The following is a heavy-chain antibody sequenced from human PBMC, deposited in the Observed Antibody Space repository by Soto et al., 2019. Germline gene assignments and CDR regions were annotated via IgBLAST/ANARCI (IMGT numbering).Heavy chain of an antibody. J-gene: IGHJ4*02. Sequence: QVQLVESGGGVVQPGRSLRLSCAASGFTFSSYGMHWVRQAPGKGLEWVAVIWYDGSNKYYGDSVKGRFTISRDNSKYTLYLQRESPIAEDTAVYYCARVPPYPSYWSSANCYGFYFDYWGQGTLVTVSS. CDR3: ARVPPYPSYWSSANCYGFYFDY. CDR1: GFTFSSYG. CDR2: IWYDGSNK. D-gene: IGHD2-2*01. V-gene: IGHV3-33*01.